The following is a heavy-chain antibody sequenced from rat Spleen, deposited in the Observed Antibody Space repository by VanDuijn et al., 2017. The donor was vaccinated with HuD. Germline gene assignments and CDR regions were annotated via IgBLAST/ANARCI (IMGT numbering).Heavy chain of an antibody. D-gene: IGHD2-7*01. CDR1: GFTFSDYN. CDR2: LSTSGCST. CDR3: VSHGARISRFAY. Sequence: EVQLVESGGGLVQPGRSLKLSCAASGFTFSDYNMAWVRQAPTKGLEWVATLSTSGCSTYYRDSVKGRFTISRDNAKSTLYLQMNSLRSEDTATYYCVSHGARISRFAYWGQGTLVTVSS. V-gene: IGHV5-25*01. J-gene: IGHJ3*01.